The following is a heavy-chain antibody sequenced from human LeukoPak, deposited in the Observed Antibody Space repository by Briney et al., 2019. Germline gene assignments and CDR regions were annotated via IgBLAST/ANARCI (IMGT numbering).Heavy chain of an antibody. Sequence: ASVKVSCKPSGYTFTGYYIHWVRQAPGQGLEWMGWINPSSGGTNYPQKFQGRVTMTRDTSLRTAYMELSGLRSDDTAVYYCARGVVAATFYYYMDVWGKGTTVTVSS. CDR3: ARGVVAATFYYYMDV. CDR2: INPSSGGT. J-gene: IGHJ6*03. D-gene: IGHD2-15*01. V-gene: IGHV1-2*02. CDR1: GYTFTGYY.